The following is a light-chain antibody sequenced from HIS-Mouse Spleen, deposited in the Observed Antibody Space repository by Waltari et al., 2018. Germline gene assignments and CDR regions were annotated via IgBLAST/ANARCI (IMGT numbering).Light chain of an antibody. CDR3: AAWDDSLNGVV. J-gene: IGLJ2*01. CDR1: SPNIGSNT. CDR2: SNK. V-gene: IGLV1-44*01. Sequence: QSVLTQPPSASGTPGQRVTISCSGSSPNIGSNTVNWYQQPPGTAPTHIIYSNKPRPSGVPDRCSGSKSGTSATLAISGLQSEDGADYYCAAWDDSLNGVVFGGGTKLTVL.